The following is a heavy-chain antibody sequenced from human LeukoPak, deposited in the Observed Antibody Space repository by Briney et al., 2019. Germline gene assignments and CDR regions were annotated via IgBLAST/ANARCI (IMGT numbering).Heavy chain of an antibody. V-gene: IGHV4-4*02. J-gene: IGHJ3*02. D-gene: IGHD3-10*01. CDR2: IYHSGST. CDR3: ARVAKSAQLLWFGEPLGDAFDI. Sequence: SETLSLTCAVSGGSISSSNWWSWVRQPPGKGLEWIGEIYHSGSTDYNPSLKSRVTISVDKSKNQFSLKLSSVTAADTAVYYCARVAKSAQLLWFGEPLGDAFDIWGQGTMVTVSS. CDR1: GGSISSSNW.